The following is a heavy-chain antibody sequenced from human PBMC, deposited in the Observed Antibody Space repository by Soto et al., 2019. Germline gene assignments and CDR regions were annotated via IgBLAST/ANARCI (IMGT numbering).Heavy chain of an antibody. CDR1: GGSISSGFYY. J-gene: IGHJ4*02. Sequence: SLSLTCTVSGGSISSGFYYWGWIRQPPGKGLEYIGSQYYAGSTYYNPSLKSRVTILVDTSKNQFSLKLSSVTAADTAVYFCARGDDFAGNDYFDYWGQGTLVTVSS. CDR2: QYYAGST. CDR3: ARGDDFAGNDYFDY. D-gene: IGHD1-1*01. V-gene: IGHV4-39*01.